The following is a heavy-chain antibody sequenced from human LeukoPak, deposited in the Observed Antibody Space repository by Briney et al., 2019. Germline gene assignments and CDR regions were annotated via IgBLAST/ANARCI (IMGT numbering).Heavy chain of an antibody. D-gene: IGHD3-10*01. V-gene: IGHV1-3*01. Sequence: ASVKVSCKASGYTFTSYDINWVRQAPGQRLEWMGWINAGNGNTKYSQKFQGRVTITRDTSASTAYMELSSLRSEDTAVYYCASWTYYYGSGSYAHDAFDIWGQGTMVTVSS. J-gene: IGHJ3*02. CDR3: ASWTYYYGSGSYAHDAFDI. CDR2: INAGNGNT. CDR1: GYTFTSYD.